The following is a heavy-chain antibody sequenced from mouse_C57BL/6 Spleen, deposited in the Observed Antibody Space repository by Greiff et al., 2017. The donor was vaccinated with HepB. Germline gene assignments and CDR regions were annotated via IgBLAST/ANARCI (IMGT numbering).Heavy chain of an antibody. CDR3: ARMDYDYDVGFDY. J-gene: IGHJ2*01. CDR2: IYPGSGST. V-gene: IGHV1-55*01. CDR1: GYTFTSYW. D-gene: IGHD2-4*01. Sequence: QVHVKQPGAELVKPGASVKMSCKASGYTFTSYWITWVKQRPGQGLEWIGDIYPGSGSTNYNEKFKSKATLTVDTSSSTAYMQLSSLTSEDSAVYYCARMDYDYDVGFDYWGQGTTLTVSS.